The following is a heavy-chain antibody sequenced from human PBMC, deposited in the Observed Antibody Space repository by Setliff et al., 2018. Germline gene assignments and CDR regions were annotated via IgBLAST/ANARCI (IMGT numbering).Heavy chain of an antibody. CDR1: GGSISSGTYY. Sequence: PSETLSLTCTVSGGSISSGTYYWSWIRQPAGKGLEWIGRLHTSGSIDYNPSLKSRVTISVDTSRNQFSLKLTSVTAADTAVYYCARSGYSSGWYRYFDLWGRGTLVTVSS. V-gene: IGHV4-61*02. J-gene: IGHJ2*01. CDR2: LHTSGSI. D-gene: IGHD6-19*01. CDR3: ARSGYSSGWYRYFDL.